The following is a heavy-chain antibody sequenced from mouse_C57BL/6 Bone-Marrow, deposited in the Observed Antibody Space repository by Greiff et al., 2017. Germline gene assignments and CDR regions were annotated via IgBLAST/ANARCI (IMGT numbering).Heavy chain of an antibody. D-gene: IGHD2-2*01. J-gene: IGHJ2*01. V-gene: IGHV1-82*01. CDR2: IYPGDGDT. Sequence: VQLQQSGPELVKPGASVKISCKASGYAFSSSWMNWVKQRPGKGLEWIGRIYPGDGDTNYNGKFKGKATLTADKSSSTAYMQLSSLTSEDSAVYFCARDGYPTSFDYWGQGTTLTVSS. CDR3: ARDGYPTSFDY. CDR1: GYAFSSSW.